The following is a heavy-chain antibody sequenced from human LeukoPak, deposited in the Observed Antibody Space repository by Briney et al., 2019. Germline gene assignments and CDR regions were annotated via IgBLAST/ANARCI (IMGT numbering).Heavy chain of an antibody. V-gene: IGHV1-69*13. CDR3: ARGSTSGYLSWSFLSFDY. J-gene: IGHJ4*02. CDR1: GGTFSSYA. CDR2: IIPIFGTA. D-gene: IGHD5-12*01. Sequence: EASVKVSCTASGGTFSSYAISWVRQAPGQGLEWMGGIIPIFGTANYAQKFQGRVTITADESTSTAYMELSSLRSEDTAVYYCARGSTSGYLSWSFLSFDYWGQGTLVTVSS.